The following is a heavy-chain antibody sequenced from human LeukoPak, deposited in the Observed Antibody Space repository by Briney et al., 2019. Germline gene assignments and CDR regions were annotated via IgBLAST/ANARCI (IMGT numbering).Heavy chain of an antibody. J-gene: IGHJ4*02. V-gene: IGHV4-34*01. CDR2: INHSGST. CDR1: RVSFSAYY. D-gene: IGHD2/OR15-2a*01. CDR3: ARVDKNGGTTFDY. Sequence: SETLSLTCAVYRVSFSAYYWTWIRQPPGKGLEWIGEINHSGSTNYNPSLKSRVIISVDTSKNQLSLKLSSVTAADTAVYYCARVDKNGGTTFDYWGQGTLVTVSS.